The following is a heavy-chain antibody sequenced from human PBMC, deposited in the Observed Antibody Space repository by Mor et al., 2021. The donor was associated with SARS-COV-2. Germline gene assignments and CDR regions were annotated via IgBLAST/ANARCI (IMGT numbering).Heavy chain of an antibody. CDR2: HSGSS. J-gene: IGHJ4*02. V-gene: IGHV4-34*01. Sequence: HSGSSNYNPSLKSRVTISVDTSVTQFSLKLSSVTAADPAVYSSARGTYDYWRGNYPMDSWGQGTLVTVTS. CDR3: ARGTYDYWRGNYPMDS. D-gene: IGHD3-3*01.